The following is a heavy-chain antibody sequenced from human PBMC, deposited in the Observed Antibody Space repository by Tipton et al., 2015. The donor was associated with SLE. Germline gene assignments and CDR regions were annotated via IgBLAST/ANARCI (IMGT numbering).Heavy chain of an antibody. J-gene: IGHJ4*02. D-gene: IGHD5-24*01. CDR1: GGSISSYY. CDR3: ARTMAAIRYFDY. CDR2: IYYSGST. V-gene: IGHV4-59*12. Sequence: TLSLTCTVSGGSISSYYWSWIRQPPGKGLEWIGYIYYSGSTNYNPSLKSRVTISVDTSKNQFSLKLSSVTAADTAVYYCARTMAAIRYFDYWGQGTLVTVSS.